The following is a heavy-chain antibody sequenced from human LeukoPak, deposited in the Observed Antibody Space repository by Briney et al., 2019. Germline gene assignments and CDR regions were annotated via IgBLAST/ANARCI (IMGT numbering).Heavy chain of an antibody. J-gene: IGHJ4*02. V-gene: IGHV4-39*01. CDR1: GGSISSSSYY. D-gene: IGHD5-18*01. CDR3: ARQGADGSYGVIDFDY. CDR2: IYYSGST. Sequence: SETLSLTCTVSGGSISSSSYYWGWIRQPPGKGLEWIGSIYYSGSTYYNPSLKSRVTISVDTSKNQFSLKLSSVTAADTAVYYCARQGADGSYGVIDFDYWGQGTLVTVSS.